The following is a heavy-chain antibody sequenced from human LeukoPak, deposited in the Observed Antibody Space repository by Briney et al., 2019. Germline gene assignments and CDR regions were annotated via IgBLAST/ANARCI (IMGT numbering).Heavy chain of an antibody. J-gene: IGHJ4*02. V-gene: IGHV1-2*02. Sequence: GASVKVSCKASGYTFTGYYMHWVRQAPGQGLEWMGWINPNSGGTNYAQKFQGRVTMTRDTSISTAYMELSRLRSDDTAVYYCAREVYCSGGSCYSTYFDYWGQGTLVTVSS. CDR1: GYTFTGYY. CDR3: AREVYCSGGSCYSTYFDY. CDR2: INPNSGGT. D-gene: IGHD2-15*01.